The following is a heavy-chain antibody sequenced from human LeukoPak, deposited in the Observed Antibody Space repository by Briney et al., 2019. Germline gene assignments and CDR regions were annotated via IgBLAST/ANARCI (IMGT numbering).Heavy chain of an antibody. CDR3: ARHIAVGEDV. D-gene: IGHD6-19*01. CDR1: GGSISSDY. CDR2: IYYTGST. V-gene: IGHV4-59*01. J-gene: IGHJ6*02. Sequence: SETLSLTCTVSGGSISSDYWSCIRQPPGKGLEWIGYIYYTGSTTYNPSLKSRLTISLDTSKNQFSLKLTSVTAAETAVYYCARHIAVGEDVWGQGPRSPSS.